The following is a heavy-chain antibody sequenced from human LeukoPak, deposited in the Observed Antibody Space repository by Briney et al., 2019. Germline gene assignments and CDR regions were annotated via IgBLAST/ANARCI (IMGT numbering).Heavy chain of an antibody. D-gene: IGHD2-15*01. CDR2: IRYDGSNK. CDR1: GFTFSSYG. V-gene: IGHV3-30*02. CDR3: AKGYCSGGSCRYLPGGGSMDV. Sequence: PGGSLRLSCAASGFTFSSYGMHWVRQAPGKGLEWVAFIRYDGSNKYYADSVKGRFTISRDNSKNTLYLQMNSLRAEDTAVYYCAKGYCSGGSCRYLPGGGSMDVWGQGTTVTVSS. J-gene: IGHJ6*02.